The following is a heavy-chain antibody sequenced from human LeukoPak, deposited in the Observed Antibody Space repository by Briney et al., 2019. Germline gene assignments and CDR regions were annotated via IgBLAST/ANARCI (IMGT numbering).Heavy chain of an antibody. CDR3: ARHRYCTSTSCTFYFDS. D-gene: IGHD2-2*01. Sequence: PSETLSLTCTVSGGSISSSNFYWGWIRQPPGKGLEWIGTISYSGSTFYSPSLKSRITISVDTSKNQFSLKLNSVTAADTAVYYCARHRYCTSTSCTFYFDSWGQGRLVTVSS. CDR2: ISYSGST. J-gene: IGHJ4*02. V-gene: IGHV4-39*01. CDR1: GGSISSSNFY.